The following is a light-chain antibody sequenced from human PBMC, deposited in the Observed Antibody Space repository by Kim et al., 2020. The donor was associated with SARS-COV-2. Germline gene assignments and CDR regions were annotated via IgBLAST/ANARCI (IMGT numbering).Light chain of an antibody. CDR3: QQRGNWPT. J-gene: IGKJ2*01. Sequence: LSLSPGKKAPRPCEASHSVSSYLAWYQQKPGQAPRLLIYDASKRATGIPARFSGSGSGTDFTLTISSLEPEDFAVYYCQQRGNWPTFGQGTKLEIK. V-gene: IGKV3-11*01. CDR2: DAS. CDR1: HSVSSY.